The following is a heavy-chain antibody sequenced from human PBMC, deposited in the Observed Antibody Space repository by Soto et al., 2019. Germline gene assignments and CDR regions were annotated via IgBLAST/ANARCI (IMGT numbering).Heavy chain of an antibody. CDR1: GFTFRDYY. Sequence: GGSLRLSCAASGFTFRDYYMSWIRQAPGKGLEWVSYISSGGNSIYYADSVKGRFTISRDNSKNTLYLQMNSLRAEDTAVYYCARGVVVVVAATNHDAFDIWGQGTMVTVSS. D-gene: IGHD2-15*01. CDR2: ISSGGNSI. V-gene: IGHV3-11*04. J-gene: IGHJ3*02. CDR3: ARGVVVVVAATNHDAFDI.